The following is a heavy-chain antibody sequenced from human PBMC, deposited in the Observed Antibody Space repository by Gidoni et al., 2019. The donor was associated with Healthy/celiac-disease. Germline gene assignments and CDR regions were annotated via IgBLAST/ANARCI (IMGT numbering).Heavy chain of an antibody. CDR3: ARGALDFWSGYSDPLPRF. CDR1: GGSLSSSY. Sequence: QVQLQESGPGLVKPSETLSLTCTVSGGSLSSSYWSWIRQPPGKGLEWNGYIYYSGSTNYNPSLKSRVTISVDTSKNQFSLKLSAVTAADTAVYYCARGALDFWSGYSDPLPRFWGQGTLVTVSS. D-gene: IGHD3-3*01. V-gene: IGHV4-59*08. J-gene: IGHJ4*02. CDR2: IYYSGST.